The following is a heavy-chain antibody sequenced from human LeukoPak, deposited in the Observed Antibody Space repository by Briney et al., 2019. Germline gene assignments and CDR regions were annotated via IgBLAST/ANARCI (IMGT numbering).Heavy chain of an antibody. CDR2: ISYDGSNK. V-gene: IGHV3-30-3*01. CDR3: ARDLVVTSYYYYGMDV. J-gene: IGHJ6*02. Sequence: GGSLRLSCAASGFTFSSYAMHWVRQAPGKGLEWVAVISYDGSNKYYADSVKGRFTISRDNSKNTLYLQMNSLRAEDTAVYYCARDLVVTSYYYYGMDVWGQGTTVTVSS. D-gene: IGHD2-21*02. CDR1: GFTFSSYA.